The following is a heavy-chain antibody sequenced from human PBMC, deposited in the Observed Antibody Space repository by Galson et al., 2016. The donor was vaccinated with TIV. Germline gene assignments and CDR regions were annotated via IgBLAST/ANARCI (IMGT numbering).Heavy chain of an antibody. J-gene: IGHJ4*02. Sequence: SVKVSCKASGGIFNSYAISWVRQAPGQGLEWMGRITAIFGTTNYAQKFQGRATITADESTSTVCMELRSLISEDTAVYYCAKRTYCTDGSCAMDYWGQGALVTVSS. V-gene: IGHV1-69*13. CDR2: ITAIFGTT. CDR1: GGIFNSYA. CDR3: AKRTYCTDGSCAMDY. D-gene: IGHD2-8*01.